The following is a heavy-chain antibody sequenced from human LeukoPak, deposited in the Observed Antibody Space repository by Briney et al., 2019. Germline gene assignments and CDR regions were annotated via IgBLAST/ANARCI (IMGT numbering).Heavy chain of an antibody. CDR3: ARGNLVADAFDI. J-gene: IGHJ3*02. CDR1: GFTFSSYA. CDR2: ISYDGSNK. Sequence: GGSLRLSCAASGFTFSSYAMHWVRQAPGKGLEWVAVISYDGSNKYYADSVKGRFTISRDNSKNTLYLQMNSLRAEDTAVYYCARGNLVADAFDIWGQGTMVTVSS. D-gene: IGHD5-12*01. V-gene: IGHV3-30-3*01.